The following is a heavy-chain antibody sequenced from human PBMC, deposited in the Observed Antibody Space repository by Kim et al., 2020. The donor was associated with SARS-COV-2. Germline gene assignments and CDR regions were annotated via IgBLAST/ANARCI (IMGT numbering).Heavy chain of an antibody. CDR3: ARDGIGYSGYGGFDY. Sequence: GGSLRLSCAASGFTFSSYGMHWVRQAPGKGLEWVAVIWSDGSNKYYADSVKGRFTISRDNSKNTLYLQMNSLRAEDTALYYCARDGIGYSGYGGFDYWGQGTLVTVSS. CDR1: GFTFSSYG. J-gene: IGHJ4*02. CDR2: IWSDGSNK. D-gene: IGHD5-12*01. V-gene: IGHV3-33*01.